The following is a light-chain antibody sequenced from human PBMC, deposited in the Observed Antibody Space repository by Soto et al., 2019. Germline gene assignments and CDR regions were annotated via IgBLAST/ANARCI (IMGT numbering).Light chain of an antibody. CDR1: SSDVGDYNC. CDR3: SSYTTSSTLWV. V-gene: IGLV2-14*01. Sequence: QSALTQPASVSGSPGQSITISCTGTSSDVGDYNCVSWYQQHPGKAPKLIIYEVSNRPSGVSNHFSGSKSGNTASLTISGLQAEDEADYYCSSYTTSSTLWVFGGGTK. CDR2: EVS. J-gene: IGLJ3*02.